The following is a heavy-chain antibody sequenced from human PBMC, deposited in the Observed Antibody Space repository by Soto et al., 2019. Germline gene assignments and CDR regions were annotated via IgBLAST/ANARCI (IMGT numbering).Heavy chain of an antibody. V-gene: IGHV1-2*04. Sequence: PSVKVSCKASGYTFTGYYMHWVRHAPGQGLEWMGWINPNSGGTNYAQKFQGWVTMTRDTSISTAYMELSRLRSDDTAVYYCHRGPTVTRTYYYYGMDVWGQGTTVTVSS. J-gene: IGHJ6*02. CDR3: HRGPTVTRTYYYYGMDV. CDR2: INPNSGGT. D-gene: IGHD4-17*01. CDR1: GYTFTGYY.